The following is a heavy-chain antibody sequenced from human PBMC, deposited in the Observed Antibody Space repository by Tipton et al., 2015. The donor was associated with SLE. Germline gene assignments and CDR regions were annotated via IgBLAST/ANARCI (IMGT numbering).Heavy chain of an antibody. D-gene: IGHD1-26*01. J-gene: IGHJ6*02. CDR3: ARDGGVVGATDYYYGMDV. V-gene: IGHV4-4*07. CDR2: IYTSGST. CDR1: GGSISSYY. Sequence: TLSLTCTVSGGSISSYYWSWIRQPPGKGLEWIGRIYTSGSTNYNPSLKSRVTMSVDTSKNQFSLKLSSVTAADTAVYYCARDGGVVGATDYYYGMDVWGQGTTVTVSS.